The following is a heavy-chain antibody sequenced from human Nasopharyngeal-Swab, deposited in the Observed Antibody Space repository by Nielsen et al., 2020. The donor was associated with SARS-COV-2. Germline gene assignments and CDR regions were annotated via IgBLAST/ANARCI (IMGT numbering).Heavy chain of an antibody. D-gene: IGHD2-2*01. CDR2: MNPNSGNT. CDR3: ARGHQYQLLFHYYYYMDV. Sequence: ASVKVSCKATGGPLSAFGVYWVRQATGQGLEWMGWMNPNSGNTGYAQKFQGRVTMTRNTSISTAYMELSSLRSEDTAVYYCARGHQYQLLFHYYYYMDVWGKGTTVTVSS. V-gene: IGHV1-8*02. CDR1: GGPLSAFG. J-gene: IGHJ6*03.